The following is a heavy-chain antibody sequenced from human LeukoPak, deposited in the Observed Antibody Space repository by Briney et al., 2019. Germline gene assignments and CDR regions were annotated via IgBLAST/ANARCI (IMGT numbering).Heavy chain of an antibody. D-gene: IGHD6-13*01. V-gene: IGHV3-23*01. CDR1: GFTFSSYA. Sequence: GGSLRLSCAASGFTFSSYAMSWVRQAPGKGLEWVSAISGSGGSTYYADSVKGRFTISRDNSKNTLYLQMNSLRAEDTAVYYCAEDGSSSWYGRDDYWGQGTLVTVSS. CDR3: AEDGSSSWYGRDDY. CDR2: ISGSGGST. J-gene: IGHJ4*02.